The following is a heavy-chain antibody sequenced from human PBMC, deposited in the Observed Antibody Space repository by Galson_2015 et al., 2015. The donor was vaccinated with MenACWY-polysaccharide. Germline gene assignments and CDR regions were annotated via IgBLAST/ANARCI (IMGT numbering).Heavy chain of an antibody. Sequence: ALEWLAVIYWDGDNRYSPSLRSRLTVTKDTSKNQVVLTMTNMDFVDTATYYCAHVMITSGGVIGDDAFDVWGPGTMVTVSS. J-gene: IGHJ3*01. CDR2: IYWDGDN. D-gene: IGHD3-16*01. CDR3: AHVMITSGGVIGDDAFDV. V-gene: IGHV2-5*02.